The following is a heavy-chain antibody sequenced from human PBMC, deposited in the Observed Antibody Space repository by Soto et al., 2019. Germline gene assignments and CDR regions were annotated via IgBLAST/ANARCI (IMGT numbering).Heavy chain of an antibody. D-gene: IGHD6-6*01. J-gene: IGHJ6*02. Sequence: PSETLSLTCAVYGGSFSGYYWSWIRQPPGKGLEWIGEINHSGSTNYNPSLKSRVTISVDTSKNQFSLKLSSVTAADTAVYYCARGRIAARQRYSYYSGIDVSGQGTTVTVYS. CDR2: INHSGST. V-gene: IGHV4-34*01. CDR1: GGSFSGYY. CDR3: ARGRIAARQRYSYYSGIDV.